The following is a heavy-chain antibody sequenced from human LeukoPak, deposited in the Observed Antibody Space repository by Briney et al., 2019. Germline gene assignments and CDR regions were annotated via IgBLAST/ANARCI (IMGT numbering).Heavy chain of an antibody. CDR3: ARVSGSYYFDY. Sequence: SETLSLTCTVSGGSISSGSYYWSWIRQPAGKGLEWIGRIYTSGSTNYNPSLKSRVTISVDTSKNQFSLKLSSVTAADTAVYYCARVSGSYYFDYWGQGTLVTVSS. CDR2: IYTSGST. D-gene: IGHD1-26*01. V-gene: IGHV4-61*02. CDR1: GGSISSGSYY. J-gene: IGHJ4*02.